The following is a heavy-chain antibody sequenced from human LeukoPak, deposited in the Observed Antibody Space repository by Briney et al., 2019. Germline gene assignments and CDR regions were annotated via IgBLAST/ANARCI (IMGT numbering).Heavy chain of an antibody. Sequence: GASVKVSCKASGGTFSSYAISWVRQAPGQGLEWMGRIIPILGIANYAQKFQGRVTITADKSTSTAYMELSSLRSEDTAVYYCARDVSYYYDSSGYYANDYWGQGTLVTVSS. J-gene: IGHJ4*02. D-gene: IGHD3-22*01. V-gene: IGHV1-69*04. CDR3: ARDVSYYYDSSGYYANDY. CDR1: GGTFSSYA. CDR2: IIPILGIA.